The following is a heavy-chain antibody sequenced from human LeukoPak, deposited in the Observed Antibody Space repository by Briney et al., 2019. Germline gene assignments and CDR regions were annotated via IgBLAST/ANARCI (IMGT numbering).Heavy chain of an antibody. CDR3: ARVGVYTMIVVPYYYGMDV. CDR1: GGSFSGYY. CDR2: INHSGST. D-gene: IGHD3-22*01. V-gene: IGHV4-34*01. Sequence: SSETLSLTCAVYGGSFSGYYWSWIRQPPGKGLEWIGEINHSGSTNYNPSLKSRVTISVDTSKNQFSLKLSSVTAADTAVYYCARVGVYTMIVVPYYYGMDVWGQGTTVTVSS. J-gene: IGHJ6*02.